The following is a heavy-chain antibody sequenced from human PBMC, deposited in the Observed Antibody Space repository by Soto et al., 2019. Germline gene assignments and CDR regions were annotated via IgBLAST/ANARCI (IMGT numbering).Heavy chain of an antibody. J-gene: IGHJ5*02. V-gene: IGHV3-21*01. CDR1: GFTFRSFT. CDR2: ISSNSAYI. D-gene: IGHD3-10*01. CDR3: RSDESRDRIGRGWFDT. Sequence: PGWSLRLSCAASGFTFRSFTMNWVRQAPGKGLEWVSTISSNSAYIYYTDALRGRFTISRDNAKNSLHLQMNSLRAEDTAVYYCRSDESRDRIGRGWFDTWGPGSLVTVSS.